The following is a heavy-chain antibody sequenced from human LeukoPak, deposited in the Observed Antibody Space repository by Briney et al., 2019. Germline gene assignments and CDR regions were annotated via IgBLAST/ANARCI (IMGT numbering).Heavy chain of an antibody. CDR2: INAGNGNT. Sequence: ASVKVSCKASGYTFTSYAMHWVRQAPGQRLEWMGWINAGNGNTKYSQKFQGRVTFTTDTSTSTAYMELRSLRSDDTAVYYCARDRCVGYCSSTSPKFDPWGQGTLVTVSS. D-gene: IGHD2-2*01. V-gene: IGHV1-3*01. J-gene: IGHJ5*02. CDR1: GYTFTSYA. CDR3: ARDRCVGYCSSTSPKFDP.